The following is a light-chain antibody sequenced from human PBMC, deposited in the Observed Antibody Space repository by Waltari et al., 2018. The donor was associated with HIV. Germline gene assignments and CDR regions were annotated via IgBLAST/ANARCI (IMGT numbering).Light chain of an antibody. CDR2: DVT. V-gene: IGLV2-11*01. Sequence: QSALTQPPSVSGSPGQSVTIPCPGTRSDVGGSNYVSWYHQHPGKAPKLMIYDVTKRPSGVPDRFSGSKSGNTASLTISGLQAEDEADYFCCSYAGGYTLVFGGGTKLTVL. CDR3: CSYAGGYTLV. CDR1: RSDVGGSNY. J-gene: IGLJ3*02.